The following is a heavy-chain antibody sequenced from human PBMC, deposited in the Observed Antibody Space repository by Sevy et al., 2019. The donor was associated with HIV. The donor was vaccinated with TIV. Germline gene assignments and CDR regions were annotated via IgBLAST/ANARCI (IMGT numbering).Heavy chain of an antibody. V-gene: IGHV4-38-2*02. J-gene: IGHJ5*02. D-gene: IGHD3-16*02. Sequence: SETLSLTCAVSGYSISSGYYWGWIRQPPGKGLEWIGSIYHSGSTYYNPSLKSRVTISVDTSKNQFSLKLSSVTAADTAVYYCARDRAGGDIPGFDPWGQGTLVTVSS. CDR2: IYHSGST. CDR3: ARDRAGGDIPGFDP. CDR1: GYSISSGYY.